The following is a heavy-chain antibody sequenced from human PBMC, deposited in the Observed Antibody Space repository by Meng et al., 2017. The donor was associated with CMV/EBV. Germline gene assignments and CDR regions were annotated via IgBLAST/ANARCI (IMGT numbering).Heavy chain of an antibody. V-gene: IGHV5-51*01. Sequence: QVSCKGSGYRFTTYWIGWVRQMPGKGLEWMGIIYPGDSDTRYSPSFQGQVTISADKSIRSAYLQWSSLKASDTAMYYCARMGARLDYWGQGTLVTVSS. CDR3: ARMGARLDY. J-gene: IGHJ4*02. CDR1: GYRFTTYW. D-gene: IGHD1-26*01. CDR2: IYPGDSDT.